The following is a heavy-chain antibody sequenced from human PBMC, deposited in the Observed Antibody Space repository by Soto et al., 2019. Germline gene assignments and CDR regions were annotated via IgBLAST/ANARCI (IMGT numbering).Heavy chain of an antibody. CDR1: GGTFSSYA. D-gene: IGHD4-17*01. Sequence: ASVKVSCKASGGTFSSYAISWVRQAPGQGLDWLGGFIPFFGTPNYAQKFQGRFTITADESTSTAYMELSSLRSEDTAVFYCARPTGGGTDYGGNSDAFDIWGQGTMVTVSS. CDR3: ARPTGGGTDYGGNSDAFDI. V-gene: IGHV1-69*13. J-gene: IGHJ3*02. CDR2: FIPFFGTP.